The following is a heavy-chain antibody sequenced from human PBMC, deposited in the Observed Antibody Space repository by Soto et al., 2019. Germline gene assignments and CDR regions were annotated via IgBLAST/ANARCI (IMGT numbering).Heavy chain of an antibody. CDR2: IYYSGST. CDR1: GGSISSGGYY. CDR3: ARGGYYDSSGYFSY. D-gene: IGHD3-22*01. J-gene: IGHJ4*02. V-gene: IGHV4-31*03. Sequence: SETLSLTCTVSGGSISSGGYYWSWIRQHPGKGLEWIGYIYYSGSTYYNPSLKSRVTISVDTSKNQFSLKLSSVTAADTAVYYCARGGYYDSSGYFSYWGQGTLVTVS.